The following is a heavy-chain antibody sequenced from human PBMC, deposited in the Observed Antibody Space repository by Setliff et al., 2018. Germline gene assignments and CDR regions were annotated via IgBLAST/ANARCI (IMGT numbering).Heavy chain of an antibody. CDR2: IYPGDSIT. V-gene: IGHV5-51*01. CDR3: ARPRSGAFDI. CDR1: GYSFSTCW. Sequence: PGESLKISCKGSGYSFSTCWIGWVRQMPGKGLEWMGIIYPGDSITRYSPPFQGQVTISVDKSINTAYLQWSSLRASDTAIYYCARPRSGAFDIWGQGTMVTVSS. J-gene: IGHJ3*02. D-gene: IGHD3-10*01.